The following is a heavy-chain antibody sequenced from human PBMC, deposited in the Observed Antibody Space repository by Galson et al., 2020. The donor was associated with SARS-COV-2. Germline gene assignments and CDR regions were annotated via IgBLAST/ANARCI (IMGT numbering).Heavy chain of an antibody. CDR3: ARYNYYDSSGWPNDAFDI. CDR1: GFTFSSYW. CDR2: IKQDGSEK. Sequence: GGSLRLSCAASGFTFSSYWMSWVRQAPGKGLEWVANIKQDGSEKYYVDSVKGRFTISRDNAKNSLYLQMNSLRAEDTAVYYCARYNYYDSSGWPNDAFDIWGQGTMVTVSS. V-gene: IGHV3-7*01. D-gene: IGHD3-22*01. J-gene: IGHJ3*02.